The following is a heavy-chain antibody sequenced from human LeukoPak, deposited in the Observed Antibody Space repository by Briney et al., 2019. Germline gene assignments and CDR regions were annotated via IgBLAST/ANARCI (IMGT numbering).Heavy chain of an antibody. V-gene: IGHV3-7*01. CDR2: IKQDGSET. J-gene: IGHJ4*02. CDR3: AIYRHLPY. CDR1: GFTFGNSW. Sequence: PGGSLRLSCAASGFTFGNSWMTWVRQAPGKGLEWVASIKQDGSETYYVDSVKGRFTISRDNAKNSLYLQMSSLRAEDSAMYYCAIYRHLPYWGQGILVTVSS. D-gene: IGHD2-2*02.